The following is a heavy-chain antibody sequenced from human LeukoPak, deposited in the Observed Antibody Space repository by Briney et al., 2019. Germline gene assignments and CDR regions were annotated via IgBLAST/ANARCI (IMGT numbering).Heavy chain of an antibody. CDR3: ARYYYGSGSYSENYYYYYMDV. J-gene: IGHJ6*03. Sequence: ASVKVSCKASGYTFTSYGISLVRQAPGQGLEWMGWISAYNGNTNYAQKLQGRVTMTTDTSTSTAYMELRSLRSDDTAVYYCARYYYGSGSYSENYYYYYMDVWGKGTTVTVSS. V-gene: IGHV1-18*01. CDR2: ISAYNGNT. D-gene: IGHD3-10*01. CDR1: GYTFTSYG.